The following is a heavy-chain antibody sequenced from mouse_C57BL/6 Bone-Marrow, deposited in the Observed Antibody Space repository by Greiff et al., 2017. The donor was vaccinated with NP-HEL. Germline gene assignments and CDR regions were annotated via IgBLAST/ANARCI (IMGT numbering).Heavy chain of an antibody. CDR3: ARYPIYDGLYYAMDY. Sequence: EVQRVESGGDLVKPGGSLKLSCAASGFTFSSYGMSWVRQTPGKRLEWVATISSGGSYTYYPDNVKGRFTISRDNAKNTLYLQMSSLTSEDTAMYYCARYPIYDGLYYAMDYWGQGTSVTVSS. D-gene: IGHD2-3*01. CDR1: GFTFSSYG. J-gene: IGHJ4*01. V-gene: IGHV5-6*01. CDR2: ISSGGSYT.